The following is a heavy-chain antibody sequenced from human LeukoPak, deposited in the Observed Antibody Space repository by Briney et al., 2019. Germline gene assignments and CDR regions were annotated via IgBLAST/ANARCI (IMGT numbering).Heavy chain of an antibody. Sequence: PGGALRLPCAGPGIHFCSYWMSWVRQAPGKGVEWVANIKQDGSEKYYVDSVKGRFTISRDNAKNSLYPQMNSLRAEDTAVYYCARDEERTGTLVFPWGQGTLVTVSS. CDR1: GIHFCSYW. V-gene: IGHV3-7*03. CDR2: IKQDGSEK. D-gene: IGHD1-1*01. J-gene: IGHJ5*02. CDR3: ARDEERTGTLVFP.